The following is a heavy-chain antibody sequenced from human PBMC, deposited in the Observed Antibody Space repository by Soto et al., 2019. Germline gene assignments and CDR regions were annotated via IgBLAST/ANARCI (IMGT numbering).Heavy chain of an antibody. CDR3: ARTNYRDSSGYYYVFGY. Sequence: AVKVSCKACGGTFSSYAISWVRQAPGQGLEWMGGIIPIFGTANYAQKFQGRVTITADESTSTAYMELSSLRSEDTAVYYCARTNYRDSSGYYYVFGYWGQGTLVTVSS. J-gene: IGHJ4*02. V-gene: IGHV1-69*13. CDR2: IIPIFGTA. CDR1: GGTFSSYA. D-gene: IGHD3-22*01.